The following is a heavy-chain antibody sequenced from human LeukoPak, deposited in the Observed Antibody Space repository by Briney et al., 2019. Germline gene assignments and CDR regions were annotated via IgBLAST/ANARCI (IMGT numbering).Heavy chain of an antibody. CDR1: GFTSSSYS. Sequence: GSLRLSCAASGFTSSSYSMNWVRQAPGKGLEWVSSISSSSSYIYYADSVKGRFTISRDNAKNSLYLQMNSLRAEDTAVYYCARDHSSSGWYNWFDPWGQGTLVTVSS. V-gene: IGHV3-21*01. D-gene: IGHD6-19*01. CDR3: ARDHSSSGWYNWFDP. J-gene: IGHJ5*02. CDR2: ISSSSSYI.